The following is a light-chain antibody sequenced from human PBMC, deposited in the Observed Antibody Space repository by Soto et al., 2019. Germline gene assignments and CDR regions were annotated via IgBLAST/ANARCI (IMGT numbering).Light chain of an antibody. CDR2: KAS. CDR1: QSLNSW. J-gene: IGKJ1*01. CDR3: QQYNTDSGT. V-gene: IGKV1-5*03. Sequence: DIQMTQSPSTLSASVGDRVTITFRASQSLNSWLAWYQQKPGKAPKLLSYKASTLESGVPSRFSGSGSATEFTLTISSLQPDDFATYYCQQYNTDSGTFGQGTKVEIK.